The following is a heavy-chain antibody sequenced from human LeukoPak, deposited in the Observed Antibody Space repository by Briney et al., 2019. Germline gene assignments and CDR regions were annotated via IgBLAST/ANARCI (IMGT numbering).Heavy chain of an antibody. CDR3: AREGRDAYNYAFDT. CDR2: SRSKAQSYST. V-gene: IGHV3-72*01. CDR1: GFTFSDHY. Sequence: PGGSLRLSCAVSGFTFSDHYMDWVRQAPGKGLEWVARSRSKAQSYSTESAASVKGRFTISRDDSKDLLYLQMNSLKTEDTAVYYCAREGRDAYNYAFDTWGQGTMVTVSS. J-gene: IGHJ3*02. D-gene: IGHD5-24*01.